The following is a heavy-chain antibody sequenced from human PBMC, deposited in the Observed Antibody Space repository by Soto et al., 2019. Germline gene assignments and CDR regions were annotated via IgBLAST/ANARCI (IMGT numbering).Heavy chain of an antibody. CDR1: GGTFSSYA. D-gene: IGHD6-19*01. CDR3: ARMNIAVATFDY. V-gene: IGHV1-69*13. Sequence: SVKVSCKASGGTFSSYAISWVRQAPGQGLEWMGGIIPIFGTANYAQKFQGRVTITADESTSTAYMELSSLRSEDTAVYYCARMNIAVATFDYWGQGTLVTVSS. J-gene: IGHJ4*02. CDR2: IIPIFGTA.